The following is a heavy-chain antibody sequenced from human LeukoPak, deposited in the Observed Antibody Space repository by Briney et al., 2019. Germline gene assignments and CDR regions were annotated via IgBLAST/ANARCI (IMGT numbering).Heavy chain of an antibody. D-gene: IGHD3-9*01. J-gene: IGHJ5*02. CDR3: AKEGTHYDILPGYYNGNWFDP. Sequence: ASVKVSCKASGYTFTSYDINWVRQATGQGLEWMGWMNPNSGNTGYAQKFQGRVTMTRNTSISTAYMELSSLRSEDTAVYYCAKEGTHYDILPGYYNGNWFDPWGQGTLVTVSS. V-gene: IGHV1-8*01. CDR1: GYTFTSYD. CDR2: MNPNSGNT.